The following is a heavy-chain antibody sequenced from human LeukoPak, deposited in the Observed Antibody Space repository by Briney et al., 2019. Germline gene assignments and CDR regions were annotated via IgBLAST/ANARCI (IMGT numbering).Heavy chain of an antibody. Sequence: PSETLSLTCTVSGGSISSYYWSWIRQPPGKGLEWIGYIYYSGSTNYNPSLKSRVTISVDTSKNQFSLKLSSVTAADTAVYYCARGRRECYYDSSGYNYFDYWGQGTLVTVSS. CDR2: IYYSGST. J-gene: IGHJ4*02. V-gene: IGHV4-59*01. D-gene: IGHD3-22*01. CDR1: GGSISSYY. CDR3: ARGRRECYYDSSGYNYFDY.